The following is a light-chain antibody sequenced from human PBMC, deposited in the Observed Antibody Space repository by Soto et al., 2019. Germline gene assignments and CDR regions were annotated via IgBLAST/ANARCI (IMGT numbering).Light chain of an antibody. CDR3: QQYGSSMYT. CDR1: QTVDRSY. V-gene: IGKV3-20*01. J-gene: IGKJ2*01. CDR2: GFS. Sequence: EIVLTQSPGTLSLSPGERATLSCRASQTVDRSYLAWYQQKPGQAPILLIYGFSIRATGVTDRFSSSGSGTDFTLSISRLEPEDFAVYYCQQYGSSMYTFGQGTRLEIK.